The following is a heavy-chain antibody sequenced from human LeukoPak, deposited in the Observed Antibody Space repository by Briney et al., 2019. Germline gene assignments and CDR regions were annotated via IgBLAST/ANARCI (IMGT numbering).Heavy chain of an antibody. CDR2: ISWNSGSI. Sequence: GGSLRLSCAASGFTFDDYAMHWVRQAPGKGLEWVSGISWNSGSIGYADSVKGRFTISRDNAKNSLYLQMNSLRAEDTALYYCAKTPRGGSGSYYIFDYWGQGTLVTVSS. V-gene: IGHV3-9*01. CDR1: GFTFDDYA. J-gene: IGHJ4*02. D-gene: IGHD3-10*01. CDR3: AKTPRGGSGSYYIFDY.